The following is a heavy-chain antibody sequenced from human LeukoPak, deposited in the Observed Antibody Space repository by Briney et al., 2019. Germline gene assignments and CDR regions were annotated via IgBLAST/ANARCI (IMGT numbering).Heavy chain of an antibody. CDR2: VWADGRTK. CDR3: AKDPARSMDV. CDR1: GLDLGSHG. J-gene: IGHJ6*03. Sequence: GGSLRLSCAVPGLDLGSHGFHWVRQAPGKGLEWVAAVWADGRTKDVAGSVKGRFTASRNNFENTVFLQMNDLRVEDTAMYYCAKDPARSMDVWGKGTTVIVSS. V-gene: IGHV3-33*06.